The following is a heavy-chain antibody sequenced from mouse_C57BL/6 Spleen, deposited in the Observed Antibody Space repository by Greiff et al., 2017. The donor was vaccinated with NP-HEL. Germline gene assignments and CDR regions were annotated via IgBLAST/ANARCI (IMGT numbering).Heavy chain of an antibody. Sequence: VQLQQSGPGLVKPSQSLSLTCSVTGYSITSGYYWNWIRQFPGNKLEWMGYISYDGSNNYNPSLKNRISITRDTSKNQFFLKLNSVTTEDTATYYCARKSNFYFDYWGQGTTLTVSS. V-gene: IGHV3-6*01. CDR1: GYSITSGYY. CDR3: ARKSNFYFDY. J-gene: IGHJ2*01. CDR2: ISYDGSN. D-gene: IGHD2-5*01.